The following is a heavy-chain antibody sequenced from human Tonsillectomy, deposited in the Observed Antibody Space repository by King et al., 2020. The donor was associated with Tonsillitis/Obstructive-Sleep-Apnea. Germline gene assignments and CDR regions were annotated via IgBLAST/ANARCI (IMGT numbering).Heavy chain of an antibody. CDR1: GFTFSGSA. CDR2: IRSKANSYAT. V-gene: IGHV3-73*01. Sequence: VQLVESGGGLVQPGGSLKLSCAASGFTFSGSAMHWVRQASGKGLEWVGRIRSKANSYATAYAASVKGRFTISRDDSKNTAYLQMNSLKTEDTAVYYCTGSGGDPDYWGQGTLVTVSS. CDR3: TGSGGDPDY. D-gene: IGHD2-21*02. J-gene: IGHJ4*02.